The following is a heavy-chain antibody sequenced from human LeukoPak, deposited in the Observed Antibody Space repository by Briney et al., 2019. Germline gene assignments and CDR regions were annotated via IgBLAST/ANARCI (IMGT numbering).Heavy chain of an antibody. CDR3: AKDIHSSGWYNLHYYYYGMDV. CDR1: GFSFDDYA. J-gene: IGHJ6*02. D-gene: IGHD6-19*01. V-gene: IGHV3-9*01. Sequence: GGSLRLSCAASGFSFDDYAMHWVRQAPGKGLEWVSGISWNSGSIGYADSVKGRFTISRDNAKNSLYLQMNSLRAEDTALYYCAKDIHSSGWYNLHYYYYGMDVWGQGTTVTVSS. CDR2: ISWNSGSI.